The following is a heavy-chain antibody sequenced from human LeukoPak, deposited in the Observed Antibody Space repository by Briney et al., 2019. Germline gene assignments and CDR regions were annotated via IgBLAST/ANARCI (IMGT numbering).Heavy chain of an antibody. CDR3: ARAISSSWYRAGYYFDY. J-gene: IGHJ4*02. V-gene: IGHV4-59*10. D-gene: IGHD6-13*01. Sequence: SETLSLTCAVYGGSFSGYYWGWIRQPAGKGLEWIGRIYTSGSTNYNPSLKSRVTMSVDTSKNQFSLKLSSVTAADTAVYYCARAISSSWYRAGYYFDYWGQGTLVTVSS. CDR2: IYTSGST. CDR1: GGSFSGYY.